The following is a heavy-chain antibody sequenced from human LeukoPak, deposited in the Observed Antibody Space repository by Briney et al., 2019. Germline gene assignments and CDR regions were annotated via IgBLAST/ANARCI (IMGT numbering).Heavy chain of an antibody. Sequence: GGSLRLSCTASGFSINSYGMHWVRQAPGKGLEWVAVIWKDGSNENYADSVKGRFTISRDNSKNTLYLQMNSLRAEDTAVYYCAKDYYDSSGYHGSAGYFDYWGQGALVTVSS. CDR3: AKDYYDSSGYHGSAGYFDY. D-gene: IGHD3-22*01. J-gene: IGHJ4*02. V-gene: IGHV3-33*06. CDR1: GFSINSYG. CDR2: IWKDGSNE.